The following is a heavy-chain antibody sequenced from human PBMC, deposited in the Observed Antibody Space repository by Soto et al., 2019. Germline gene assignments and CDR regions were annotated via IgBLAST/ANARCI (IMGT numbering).Heavy chain of an antibody. CDR3: ARHGIQVSHDV. CDR1: GFNISSSS. Sequence: PGGSLRLSCAAFGFNISSSSMNWVRQAPGRGLEWISYITTSSHTIYYADSVRGRFTISRDNAKNSLFLQMNSLRDEDTAVYYCARHGIQVSHDVWGQGTTVTVSS. V-gene: IGHV3-48*02. D-gene: IGHD5-18*01. CDR2: ITTSSHTI. J-gene: IGHJ6*02.